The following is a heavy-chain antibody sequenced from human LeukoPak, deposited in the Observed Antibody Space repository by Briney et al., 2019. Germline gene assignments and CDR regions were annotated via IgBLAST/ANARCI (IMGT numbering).Heavy chain of an antibody. CDR2: NSAYNGNT. CDR3: ARQSSPHVDTAMVWVTY. D-gene: IGHD5-18*01. Sequence: ASVKVSCKASGYTFTSYGISWVRQAPGQGLEWMGWNSAYNGNTNYAQKLQGRVTMTTDTSTSTAYMELRSLRSDDTAVYYCARQSSPHVDTAMVWVTYWGQGTLVTVSS. J-gene: IGHJ4*02. V-gene: IGHV1-18*01. CDR1: GYTFTSYG.